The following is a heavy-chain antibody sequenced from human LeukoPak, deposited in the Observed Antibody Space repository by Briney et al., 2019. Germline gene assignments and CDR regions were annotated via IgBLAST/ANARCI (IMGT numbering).Heavy chain of an antibody. Sequence: ASVKVSCKASGYTFTGYYMHWVRQAPGQGLEWMGWINPNSGGTNYAQKFQGRVTMTRDTSISTAYMELSRLRSDVTAVYYCARARCSGGSCYPNWFDPWGQGTLVTVSS. CDR2: INPNSGGT. CDR3: ARARCSGGSCYPNWFDP. D-gene: IGHD2-15*01. V-gene: IGHV1-2*02. J-gene: IGHJ5*02. CDR1: GYTFTGYY.